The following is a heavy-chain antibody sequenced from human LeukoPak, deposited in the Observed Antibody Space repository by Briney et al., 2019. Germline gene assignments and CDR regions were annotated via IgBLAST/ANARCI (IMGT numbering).Heavy chain of an antibody. CDR3: AKDRDSSGRWAYFDY. CDR1: GFTFSSYG. Sequence: GGSLRLSCAASGFTFSSYGLSWVRQAPGKGLEWVSTVSGRGYNTYYADSVKGRFTISRDNAKNTLFLQMNSLRAEDTAIYYCAKDRDSSGRWAYFDYWGQGTLVTVSS. D-gene: IGHD6-19*01. V-gene: IGHV3-23*01. CDR2: VSGRGYNT. J-gene: IGHJ4*02.